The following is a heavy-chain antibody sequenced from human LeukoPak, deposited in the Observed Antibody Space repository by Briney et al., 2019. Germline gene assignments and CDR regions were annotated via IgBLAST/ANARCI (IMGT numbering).Heavy chain of an antibody. CDR2: IKSKTDGGTT. V-gene: IGHV3-15*01. Sequence: GGSLRLSCAASGFTFSNAWMSWVRQAPGKGMEWVGRIKSKTDGGTTDYAAPVKGRFTISRDDSKNTLYLQMNSLKTEDTAVYYCTTDLSERYYFDYWGQETLVTVSS. CDR1: GFTFSNAW. J-gene: IGHJ4*02. CDR3: TTDLSERYYFDY. D-gene: IGHD5/OR15-5a*01.